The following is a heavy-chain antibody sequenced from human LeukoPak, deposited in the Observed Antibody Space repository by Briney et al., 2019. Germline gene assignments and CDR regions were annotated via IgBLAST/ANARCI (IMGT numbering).Heavy chain of an antibody. Sequence: PGGSLRLSCAASGFTFSSYSMNWVRQAPGKGLEWVSCISSSSSYIYYADSVKGRFTISRDNAKNSLYLQMNSLRAEDTAVYYCARDLAYSSGWYRWYFDYWGQGTLVTVSS. D-gene: IGHD6-19*01. CDR1: GFTFSSYS. CDR3: ARDLAYSSGWYRWYFDY. J-gene: IGHJ4*02. V-gene: IGHV3-21*01. CDR2: ISSSSSYI.